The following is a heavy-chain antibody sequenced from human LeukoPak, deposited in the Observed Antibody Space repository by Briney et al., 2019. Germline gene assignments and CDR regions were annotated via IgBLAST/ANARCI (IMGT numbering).Heavy chain of an antibody. J-gene: IGHJ3*02. CDR1: GFTVSSNY. V-gene: IGHV3-66*01. CDR2: IYSGGST. CDR3: ARDWIAAAGGPGAFDI. Sequence: PGGSLRLSCAASGFTVSSNYMSWVRQAPGKGLEWVSVIYSGGSTYYADSVKGRFTISRDNSKNTLYLQMNSLRAEDTAVYYCARDWIAAAGGPGAFDIWGQGTMVTVSS. D-gene: IGHD6-13*01.